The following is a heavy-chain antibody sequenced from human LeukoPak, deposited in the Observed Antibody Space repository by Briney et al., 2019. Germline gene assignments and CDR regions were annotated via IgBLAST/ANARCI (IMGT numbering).Heavy chain of an antibody. CDR1: GLTFSSYA. CDR2: ISGSSGHT. Sequence: PGGSLSPSPAASGLTFSSYAMSWVRQAPGKGLEWVSAISGSSGHTYYADSVKGRFTISRDNSKNTLYLQMNSLRAEDTAVYYCAKVGFSEKEWLVSSYHWGQGELVTVSS. V-gene: IGHV3-23*01. J-gene: IGHJ5*02. D-gene: IGHD3-3*01. CDR3: AKVGFSEKEWLVSSYH.